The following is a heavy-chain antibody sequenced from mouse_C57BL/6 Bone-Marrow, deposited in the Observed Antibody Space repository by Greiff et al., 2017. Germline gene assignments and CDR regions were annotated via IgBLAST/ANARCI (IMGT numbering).Heavy chain of an antibody. Sequence: EVNVVESGGGLVQPGGSLKLSCAASGFTFSDYYMYWVRQTPEKRLEWVAYISNGGGSTYYPDTVKGRFTIARDNAKNTRYLQMSRLKSEDTAMYYCARQDEGRFAYWGQGTLVTVSA. J-gene: IGHJ3*01. CDR3: ARQDEGRFAY. V-gene: IGHV5-12*01. CDR2: ISNGGGST. CDR1: GFTFSDYY.